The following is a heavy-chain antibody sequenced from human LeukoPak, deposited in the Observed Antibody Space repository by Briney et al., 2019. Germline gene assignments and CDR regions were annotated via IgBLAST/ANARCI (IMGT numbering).Heavy chain of an antibody. CDR1: GGSFRGYY. V-gene: IGHV4-34*01. CDR3: ARFLVGASYYFDY. Sequence: PSETLSLTCAVYGGSFRGYYWSWIRQPPGKGLEWVGEINHSGSTNYNPSLKSRVTISVDTSKNQFSLKLSSVTAANTAVYYCARFLVGASYYFDYWGQGTLVTVSS. D-gene: IGHD1-26*01. CDR2: INHSGST. J-gene: IGHJ4*02.